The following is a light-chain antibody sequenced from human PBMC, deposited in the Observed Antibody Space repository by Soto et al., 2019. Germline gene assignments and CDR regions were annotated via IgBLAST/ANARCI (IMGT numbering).Light chain of an antibody. CDR1: QSVGGH. CDR3: QQRNNWPPSIT. J-gene: IGKJ5*01. Sequence: EIVLTQAPATLSLSPGERATLSCRARQSVGGHLAWYQQKPGQAPRLLIYDASDRATGIPARFSGSGSETDFTLTISSLEPDDVAVYYCQQRNNWPPSITFGQGTRLEIK. CDR2: DAS. V-gene: IGKV3-11*01.